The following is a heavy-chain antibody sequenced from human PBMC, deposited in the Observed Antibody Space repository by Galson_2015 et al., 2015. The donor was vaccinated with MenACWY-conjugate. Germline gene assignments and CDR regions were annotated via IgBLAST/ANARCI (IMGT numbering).Heavy chain of an antibody. CDR3: ARAALLRGYIFMYFFDY. D-gene: IGHD5-18*01. CDR2: TYYRSKWYN. J-gene: IGHJ4*02. CDR1: GDSVSSNSAA. Sequence: CAISGDSVSSNSAAWNWIRQSPSRGLEWLGRTYYRSKWYNDYAVSVKSRISINPDTSKNQLTLHLNSVTPEDTAVYYCARAALLRGYIFMYFFDYWGQGILVTVSS. V-gene: IGHV6-1*01.